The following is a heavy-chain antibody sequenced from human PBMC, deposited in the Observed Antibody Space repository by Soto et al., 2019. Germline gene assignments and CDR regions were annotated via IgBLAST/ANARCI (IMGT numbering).Heavy chain of an antibody. CDR3: VRQGIDYLHGLVDV. Sequence: QVQLQQSGPRLVKPSETLSLTCTVSSGPDRSHNWGWIRQPPGRGLEWIGYVYYTGDTAYNPSLRGGPTLSADTSTNDISLTLNSVTAADTAVYYCVRQGIDYLHGLVDVWGQGTTVSVSS. V-gene: IGHV4-59*08. J-gene: IGHJ6*02. CDR1: SGPDRSHN. CDR2: VYYTGDT. D-gene: IGHD4-17*01.